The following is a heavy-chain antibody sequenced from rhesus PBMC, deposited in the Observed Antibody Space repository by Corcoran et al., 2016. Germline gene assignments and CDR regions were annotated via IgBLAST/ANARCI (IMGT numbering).Heavy chain of an antibody. J-gene: IGHJ4*01. V-gene: IGHV3-72*01. CDR2: IGPGGDT. D-gene: IGHD6-19*01. CDR3: AREVGSNHFDY. CDR1: GFTFSSYS. Sequence: EVQLVESGGGLVQPGGSLRLSCAASGFTFSSYSMQWVHQAPGKGLELVSAIGPGGDTYYADAVKGRFTISRDNAKTSLYLQMNSLRAEDTAVYYCAREVGSNHFDYWGQGVLVTVSS.